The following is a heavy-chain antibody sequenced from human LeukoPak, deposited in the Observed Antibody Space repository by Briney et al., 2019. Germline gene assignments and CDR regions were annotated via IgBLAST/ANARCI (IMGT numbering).Heavy chain of an antibody. CDR3: ARDAAWCSRTICGFDP. V-gene: IGHV4-59*12. CDR1: GGSISSYY. Sequence: SETLSLTCTVSGGSISSYYWSWIRQPPGKGLEWIGYIYYSGSTNYNPSLKSRVTISVDTSKNQFSLKLSSVTAADTAVYYCARDAAWCSRTICGFDPWGQGILVTVSS. D-gene: IGHD2-2*01. CDR2: IYYSGST. J-gene: IGHJ5*02.